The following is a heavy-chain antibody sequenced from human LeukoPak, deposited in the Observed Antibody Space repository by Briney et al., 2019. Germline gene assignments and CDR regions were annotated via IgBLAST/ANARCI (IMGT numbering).Heavy chain of an antibody. CDR2: ISSTGSTK. CDR3: ASGGSYDF. V-gene: IGHV3-48*04. Sequence: PGGSLRLSCAASGFTFSSYSMNWVRQAPGKGLEWVSSISSTGSTKFYADSVKGRFTISRDNAKNSVYLQMNSLRAEDTAVYYCASGGSYDFWGQGTLVTVSS. CDR1: GFTFSSYS. J-gene: IGHJ4*02.